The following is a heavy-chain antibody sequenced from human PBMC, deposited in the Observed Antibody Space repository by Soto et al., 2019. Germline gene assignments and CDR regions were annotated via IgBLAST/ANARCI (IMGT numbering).Heavy chain of an antibody. V-gene: IGHV4-31*03. CDR1: GGSVSSGGYY. Sequence: SETLSLTCTVSGGSVSSGGYYWSWIRQHPGKGLEWIGYIYYSGSTYYNPSLKSRVTISLDTSKNQFSLKLSSVTAADTAVYYCARVRSSTYYYYYYMDVWGKGTTVTVSS. CDR2: IYYSGST. D-gene: IGHD2-2*01. CDR3: ARVRSSTYYYYYYMDV. J-gene: IGHJ6*03.